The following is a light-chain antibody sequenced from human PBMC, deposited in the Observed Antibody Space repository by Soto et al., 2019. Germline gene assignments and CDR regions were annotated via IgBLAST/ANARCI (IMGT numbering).Light chain of an antibody. J-gene: IGLJ1*01. CDR3: TSYTSSSTLVV. CDR1: SSDIGGYKY. V-gene: IGLV2-14*01. CDR2: EVS. Sequence: QSALAQPASVSGSLGQSITISCTGTSSDIGGYKYVSWYQQHPGKAPKLIIFEVSNRPSGVSDRFSGSNSGNTASLTISGLQAEDEADYYCTSYTSSSTLVVFGTGTKVTVL.